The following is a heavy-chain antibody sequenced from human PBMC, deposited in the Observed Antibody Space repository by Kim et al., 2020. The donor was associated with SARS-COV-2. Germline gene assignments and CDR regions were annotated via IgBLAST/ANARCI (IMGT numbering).Heavy chain of an antibody. CDR2: IRDYGSTT. V-gene: IGHV3-23*01. Sequence: GGSLRLSCVASGFTFSKSAMSWVRQAPGKGLEWVSAIRDYGSTTYYADSVKGRFTISRDNSKNTLSLQMNGLRAEDTAVYYCARGEAGLLDYWGQGTLVTVPS. CDR3: ARGEAGLLDY. CDR1: GFTFSKSA. D-gene: IGHD3-10*01. J-gene: IGHJ4*02.